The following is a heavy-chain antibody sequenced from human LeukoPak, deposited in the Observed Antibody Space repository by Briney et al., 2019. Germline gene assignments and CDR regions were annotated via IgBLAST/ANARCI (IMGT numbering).Heavy chain of an antibody. D-gene: IGHD1-26*01. CDR2: ISYDGSNK. CDR1: GFTFSSYG. J-gene: IGHJ2*01. Sequence: QPGGSLRLSCAASGFTFSSYGMHWVRQAPGKGLEWVAVISYDGSNKYYADSVKGRFTISRDNANNSLYLQMNSLRAEDTAVYYCARDLLYSGSYSWYFDLWGRGTPVTVSS. CDR3: ARDLLYSGSYSWYFDL. V-gene: IGHV3-30*03.